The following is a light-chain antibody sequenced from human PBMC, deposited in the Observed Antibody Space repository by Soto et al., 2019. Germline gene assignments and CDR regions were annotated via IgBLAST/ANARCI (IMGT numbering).Light chain of an antibody. CDR1: PSISSY. CDR3: QQYDNLPPTWT. V-gene: IGKV1-33*01. CDR2: DAS. J-gene: IGKJ1*01. Sequence: IQMTQSPYSLSASVGDRVTITCRARPSISSYLNWYQQKPGKAPKLLIYDASNLETGVPSRFSGGGSGTHFTFTISNLQPEDIATYYCQQYDNLPPTWTFGQGTKVDIK.